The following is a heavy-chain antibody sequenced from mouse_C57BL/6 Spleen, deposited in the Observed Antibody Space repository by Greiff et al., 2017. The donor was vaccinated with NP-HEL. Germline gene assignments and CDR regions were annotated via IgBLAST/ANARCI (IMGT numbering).Heavy chain of an antibody. V-gene: IGHV1-82*01. CDR3: ARALTTSYYFDY. J-gene: IGHJ2*01. D-gene: IGHD1-1*01. CDR1: GYAFSSSW. CDR2: IYPGDGDT. Sequence: QVQLQQSGPELVKPGASVKISCKASGYAFSSSWMNWVKQRPGTGLEWIGRIYPGDGDTNYNGKFKGKATLTADKSSSTAYMQLSSLTSEDSAVYFCARALTTSYYFDYWGQGTTLTVSS.